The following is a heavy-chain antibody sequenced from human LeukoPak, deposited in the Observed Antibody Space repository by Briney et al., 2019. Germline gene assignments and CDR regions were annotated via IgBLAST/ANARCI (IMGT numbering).Heavy chain of an antibody. D-gene: IGHD3-10*01. Sequence: GGSLRLSCAASGFTFSSYAMSWVRQAPGKGLEWVSAISGSGGSTYYADSVKGRFTISRDNSKNTLFLQMNSVRAEDTALYYCAKDPLRGSLRDPVWFDPWGQGTLVTVSS. V-gene: IGHV3-23*01. CDR3: AKDPLRGSLRDPVWFDP. CDR2: ISGSGGST. CDR1: GFTFSSYA. J-gene: IGHJ5*02.